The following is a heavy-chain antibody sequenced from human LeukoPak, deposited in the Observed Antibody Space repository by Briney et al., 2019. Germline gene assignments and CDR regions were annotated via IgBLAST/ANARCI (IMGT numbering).Heavy chain of an antibody. V-gene: IGHV3-48*01. CDR3: TARWLQSGGYDY. CDR2: ISSSSSTI. J-gene: IGHJ4*02. Sequence: GGSLRLSCAASGLTFSSYSMNWVRQAPGKGLEWVSYISSSSSTIYYADSVKGRFTISRDNAKNSLYLQMNSLRAEDTAVYYCTARWLQSGGYDYWGQGTLVTVSS. D-gene: IGHD5-24*01. CDR1: GLTFSSYS.